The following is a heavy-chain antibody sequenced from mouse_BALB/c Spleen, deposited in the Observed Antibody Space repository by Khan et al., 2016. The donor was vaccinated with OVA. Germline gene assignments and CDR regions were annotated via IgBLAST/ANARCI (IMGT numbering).Heavy chain of an antibody. J-gene: IGHJ4*01. CDR2: ISYSGTT. CDR1: GYSITSDYA. V-gene: IGHV3-2*02. Sequence: EVKLKESGPGLVKPSQSLSLTCTVTGYSITSDYAWNWIRQFPGNKLEWMGYISYSGTTSYNPSLKSRISITRDTSKNQFFLQLNSVTSEDTATYYCARQNYYGYAMDYWGQGTSVTVSS. D-gene: IGHD1-1*01. CDR3: ARQNYYGYAMDY.